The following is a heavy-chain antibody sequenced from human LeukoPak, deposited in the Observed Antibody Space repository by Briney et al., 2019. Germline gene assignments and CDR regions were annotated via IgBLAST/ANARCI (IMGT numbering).Heavy chain of an antibody. Sequence: SETLSLTCAVSGGSISSNSYYWGWIRQPPGKGLEWIGSIYYSGSTYYNPSLKSRVTISVDTSKNQFSLKLSSVTAADTAVYYCARRAAAVKFVDAFDIWGQGTMVTVSS. CDR1: GGSISSNSYY. V-gene: IGHV4-39*01. CDR3: ARRAAAVKFVDAFDI. J-gene: IGHJ3*02. CDR2: IYYSGST. D-gene: IGHD6-13*01.